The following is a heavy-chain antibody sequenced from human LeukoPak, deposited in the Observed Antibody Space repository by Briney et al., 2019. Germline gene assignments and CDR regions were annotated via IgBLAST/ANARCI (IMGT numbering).Heavy chain of an antibody. CDR1: GFTFNTYG. CDR3: AGRGSGSYFDY. CDR2: VSGSGGST. V-gene: IGHV3-23*01. J-gene: IGHJ4*02. D-gene: IGHD3-10*01. Sequence: GGSLRLSCAASGFTFNTYGMNWVRQAPGKGLEWVSAVSGSGGSTYYADSVKGRFTISRDNSKNTLYLQMHSLRAEDTAVYYCAGRGSGSYFDYWGQGTLVTVSS.